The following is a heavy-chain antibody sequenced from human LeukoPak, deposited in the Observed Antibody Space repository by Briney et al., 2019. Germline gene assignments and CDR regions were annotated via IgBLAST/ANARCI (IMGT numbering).Heavy chain of an antibody. V-gene: IGHV4-4*02. CDR1: GGSISSSNW. CDR3: ARDRRQRDYFDF. Sequence: SETLSLTCAVSGGSISSSNWWSWVRQPPGKGLEWIGYIYYSGSTNYNPSLKSRVTISVDTSKNQFSLKLNSVTAADTAVYYCARDRRQRDYFDFWGQGARVSVSS. J-gene: IGHJ4*02. CDR2: IYYSGST. D-gene: IGHD1-1*01.